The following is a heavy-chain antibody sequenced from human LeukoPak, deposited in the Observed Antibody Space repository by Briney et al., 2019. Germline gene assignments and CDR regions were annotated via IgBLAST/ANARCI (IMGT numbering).Heavy chain of an antibody. CDR2: INLTGGST. J-gene: IGHJ4*02. CDR3: AKDREGTIADYFDY. CDR1: GFTFSSYA. D-gene: IGHD1-7*01. V-gene: IGHV3-23*01. Sequence: GGSLRLSCAASGFTFSSYAMSWVRQAPGKGLGWVSAINLTGGSTYYADSVKGRFTISRDNSKNTLYLQMNSLRGEDTAVYYCAKDREGTIADYFDYWGQGTLVTVSS.